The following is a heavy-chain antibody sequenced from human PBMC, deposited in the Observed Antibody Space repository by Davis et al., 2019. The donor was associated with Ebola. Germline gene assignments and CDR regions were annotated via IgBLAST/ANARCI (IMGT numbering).Heavy chain of an antibody. J-gene: IGHJ5*02. D-gene: IGHD5-12*01. CDR1: GFTFSSYG. CDR3: AKVKVEWLSLTGWIDP. Sequence: GESLKISCAASGFTFSSYGMHWVRQAPGKGLEWVAVIWYDGSNKYYADSVKGRFTISRDNSKKTLYLQMNSLRAEDTAVYYCAKVKVEWLSLTGWIDPWGQGTLVTVSS. CDR2: IWYDGSNK. V-gene: IGHV3-33*06.